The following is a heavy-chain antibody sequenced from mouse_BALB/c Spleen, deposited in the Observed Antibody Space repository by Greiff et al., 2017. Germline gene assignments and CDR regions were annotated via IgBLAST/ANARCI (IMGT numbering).Heavy chain of an antibody. CDR2: IKPYNGGT. CDR3: ASYSTMITTGFAY. D-gene: IGHD2-4*01. CDR1: GYSFTGYT. V-gene: IGHV1-18*01. Sequence: VQLQQSGPELVKPGASMKISCKASGYSFTGYTMNWVKQSHGKNLEWIGLIKPYNGGTSYNQKFKGKATLTVDKSSSTAYMELLSLTSEDSAVYYCASYSTMITTGFAYWGQGTLVTVSA. J-gene: IGHJ3*01.